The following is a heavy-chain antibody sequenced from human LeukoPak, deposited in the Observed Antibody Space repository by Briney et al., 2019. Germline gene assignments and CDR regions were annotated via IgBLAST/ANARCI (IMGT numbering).Heavy chain of an antibody. CDR3: ARVEGSGYSL. CDR1: GGTFSSYA. Sequence: SVKVSCKASGGTFSSYAISWVRQAPGQGLEWMGRIIPIFGTANYAQKFQGRVRITTDESTSTAYMELSSLRSEDTAVYYCARVEGSGYSLWGQGTLVTVSS. CDR2: IIPIFGTA. D-gene: IGHD3-3*01. V-gene: IGHV1-69*05. J-gene: IGHJ4*02.